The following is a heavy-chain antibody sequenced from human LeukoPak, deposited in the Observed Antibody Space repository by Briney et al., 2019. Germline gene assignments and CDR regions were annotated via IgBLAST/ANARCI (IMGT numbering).Heavy chain of an antibody. V-gene: IGHV1-24*01. Sequence: ASVKVSCKVSGYTLTELSMHWVRQAPGKGLEWMGGFDPEDGETSYAQKFQGRVTMTRDMSTSTVYMELSSLRSEDTAVYYCARRAANYDSSSFDYWGQGTLVTVSS. J-gene: IGHJ4*02. CDR2: FDPEDGET. CDR1: GYTLTELS. CDR3: ARRAANYDSSSFDY. D-gene: IGHD3-22*01.